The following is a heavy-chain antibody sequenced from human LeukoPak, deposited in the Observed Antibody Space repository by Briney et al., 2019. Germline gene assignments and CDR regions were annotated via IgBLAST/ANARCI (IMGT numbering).Heavy chain of an antibody. CDR3: AVSSGSVGIYYFDS. CDR1: GFTFSSYG. J-gene: IGHJ4*02. CDR2: IGYDGSNK. Sequence: GRSLRLSCAASGFTFSSYGMHWVRQAPGKGREGGAVIGYDGSNKYYADSAKGRFTISRHNSKNTLYLQMNSLRAEDTAVYYCAVSSGSVGIYYFDSWGQGTLVTVSS. D-gene: IGHD1-26*01. V-gene: IGHV3-33*01.